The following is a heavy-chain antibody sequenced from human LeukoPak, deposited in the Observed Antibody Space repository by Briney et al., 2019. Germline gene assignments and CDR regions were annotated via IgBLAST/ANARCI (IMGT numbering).Heavy chain of an antibody. CDR3: AKDGGGWLQLSFDY. CDR2: IRYDGSNK. Sequence: PGRSLRLSCAASGFTFSNYGIHWVRQAPGKGLGWVAFIRYDGSNKYYADSVKGRLTISRDNSKNTLFLQMNSLRAEDTAVYYCAKDGGGWLQLSFDYWGQGTLVTVSS. D-gene: IGHD5-24*01. J-gene: IGHJ4*02. V-gene: IGHV3-30*02. CDR1: GFTFSNYG.